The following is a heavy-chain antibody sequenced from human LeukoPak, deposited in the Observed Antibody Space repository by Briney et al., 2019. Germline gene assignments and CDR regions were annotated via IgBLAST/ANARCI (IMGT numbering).Heavy chain of an antibody. CDR2: IYYSGST. Sequence: SETLSLTCTVSGGSIRSYDWSWIRQPPGKGLEWIGYIYYSGSTDYNPSLKSRVTISVDMSKNQFSLKLTSATAADTAVYYCARLLLNDYVWGSYRHFDYWGQGTLVTVSS. CDR3: ARLLLNDYVWGSYRHFDY. J-gene: IGHJ4*02. V-gene: IGHV4-59*08. CDR1: GGSIRSYD. D-gene: IGHD3-16*02.